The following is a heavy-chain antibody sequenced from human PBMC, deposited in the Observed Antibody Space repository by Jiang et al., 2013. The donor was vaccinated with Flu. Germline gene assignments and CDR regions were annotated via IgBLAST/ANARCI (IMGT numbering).Heavy chain of an antibody. J-gene: IGHJ4*02. V-gene: IGHV5-51*01. CDR3: ALAIDGNFYFDY. D-gene: IGHD5-24*01. CDR1: GNTFMNYW. CDR2: MHVGYSDI. Sequence: VQLVESGAEVKKPGESLIISCEGSGNTFMNYWIGWVRQTPGEGLEWMAIMHVGYSDIRYSPSFQGQVTLSADKSINTAFLQWSRLQASDTAMYYCALAIDGNFYFDYWGQGTQVTVSS.